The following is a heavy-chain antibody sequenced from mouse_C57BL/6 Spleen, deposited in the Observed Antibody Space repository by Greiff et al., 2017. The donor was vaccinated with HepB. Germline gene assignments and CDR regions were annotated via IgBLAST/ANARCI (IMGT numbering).Heavy chain of an antibody. Sequence: QVQLQQPGAELVRPGTSVKLSCKASGYTFTSYWMHWVKQRPGQGLEWIGVIDPSDSYTNYNQKFKGKATLTVDTSSSTAYMQLSSLTSEDSAVYDCARWGGTYYAMDYWGQGTSVTVSS. CDR3: ARWGGTYYAMDY. J-gene: IGHJ4*01. D-gene: IGHD2-14*01. CDR1: GYTFTSYW. CDR2: IDPSDSYT. V-gene: IGHV1-59*01.